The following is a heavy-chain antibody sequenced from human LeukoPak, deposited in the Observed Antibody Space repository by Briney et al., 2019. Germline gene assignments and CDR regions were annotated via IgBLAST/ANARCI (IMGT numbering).Heavy chain of an antibody. CDR2: IRYDGSNK. D-gene: IGHD6-13*01. J-gene: IGHJ4*02. CDR3: ARDLTLGADGTYFDY. CDR1: GFTFSTFG. V-gene: IGHV3-30*02. Sequence: GGSLRLSCAASGFTFSTFGMHWVRQAPGKGLEWVAFIRYDGSNKYYIESVEGRLTISRDNSKNTLFLQMNSLRAEDTAVYFCARDLTLGADGTYFDYWGQGTLVTVSS.